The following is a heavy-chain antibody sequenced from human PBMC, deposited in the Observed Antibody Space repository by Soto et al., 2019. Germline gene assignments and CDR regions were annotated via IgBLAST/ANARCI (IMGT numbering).Heavy chain of an antibody. J-gene: IGHJ4*02. Sequence: GGSLRLSCAASGFTFSSYAMSWVRQAPGKGLEWVSAISGSGGSTYYADSVKGRFTISRDNSKNTLYLQMNSLRAEDTAVYYCAKVLGYDFWRPIDYWGQGTLVTVSS. V-gene: IGHV3-23*01. D-gene: IGHD3-3*01. CDR1: GFTFSSYA. CDR2: ISGSGGST. CDR3: AKVLGYDFWRPIDY.